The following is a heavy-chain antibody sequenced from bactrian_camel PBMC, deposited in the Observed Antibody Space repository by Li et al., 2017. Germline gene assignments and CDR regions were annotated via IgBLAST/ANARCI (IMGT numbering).Heavy chain of an antibody. CDR2: ISSDGST. J-gene: IGHJ4*01. Sequence: HVQLVESGGGSVQAGESLRLSCTASGGILDDSDMGWYRRGPGNECELVSSISSDGSTYSADSVKGRFTISRDNAKNTMYLEMYDLKPEDTAVYYCTADFTGIGWTHDYWGQGTQVTVS. CDR1: GGILDDSD. D-gene: IGHD1*01. V-gene: IGHV3S63*01. CDR3: TADFTGIGWTHDY.